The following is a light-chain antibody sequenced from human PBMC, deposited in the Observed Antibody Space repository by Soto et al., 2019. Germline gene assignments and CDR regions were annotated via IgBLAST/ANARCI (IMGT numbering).Light chain of an antibody. J-gene: IGKJ4*01. CDR3: HRHETYPLA. CDR1: QTISTY. V-gene: IGKV1-39*01. CDR2: GAS. Sequence: DIQMTQSPSSLSASVGDRITITCRASQTISTYLHWYQHSPGKAPKLLIHGASNLQGGVPSRFSGSGVGTDFTLTISGLQPDDFATYYCHRHETYPLAFXGGTK.